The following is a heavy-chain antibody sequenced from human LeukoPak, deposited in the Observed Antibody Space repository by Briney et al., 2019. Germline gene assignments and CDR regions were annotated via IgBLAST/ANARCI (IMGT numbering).Heavy chain of an antibody. V-gene: IGHV3-48*02. CDR3: ASSGSYRFDY. D-gene: IGHD1-26*01. J-gene: IGHJ4*02. CDR2: ITASGTAM. CDR1: GFTFSSYS. Sequence: GGSLRLSCAASGFTFSSYSMNWVRQAPGKGLEWVSHITASGTAMFYADSVKGRFTISRDNAKNSLYLQMYSLRDEDTAVYYCASSGSYRFDYWGQGTLVAVSS.